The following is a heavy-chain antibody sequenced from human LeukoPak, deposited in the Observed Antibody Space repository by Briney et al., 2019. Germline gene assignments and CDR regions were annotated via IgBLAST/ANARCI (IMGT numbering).Heavy chain of an antibody. CDR3: ARDAYYYILTGDYMEFTRGYFDY. CDR2: IYFSGNT. Sequence: PSETLSLTCTVSGGSINNSSYYWGWIRQPPGKGLEWIGSIYFSGNTYYNPSLESRVTLSLDTSKNQCFLKLSSVTAADTAVYYCARDAYYYILTGDYMEFTRGYFDYWGQGTLVTVSS. J-gene: IGHJ4*02. D-gene: IGHD3-9*01. CDR1: GGSINNSSYY. V-gene: IGHV4-39*07.